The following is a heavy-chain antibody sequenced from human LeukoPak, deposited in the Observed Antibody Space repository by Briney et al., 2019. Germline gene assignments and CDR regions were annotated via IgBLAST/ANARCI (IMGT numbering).Heavy chain of an antibody. Sequence: GGSLRLSCAASGFTFSSYSMNWVRQAPGKGLEWVSYISSSSSTIYYADSVKGRFTISRDNSKNTLYLQMNSLRAEDTAVYYCAKIPLWDDAFDIWGQGTMVTVSP. V-gene: IGHV3-48*01. CDR3: AKIPLWDDAFDI. CDR1: GFTFSSYS. J-gene: IGHJ3*02. CDR2: ISSSSSTI. D-gene: IGHD5-18*01.